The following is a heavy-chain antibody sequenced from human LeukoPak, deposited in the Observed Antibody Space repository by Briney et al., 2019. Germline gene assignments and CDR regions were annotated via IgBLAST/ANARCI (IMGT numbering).Heavy chain of an antibody. D-gene: IGHD3-10*01. CDR2: IYYSGST. CDR3: ARFLWFGESFSMDV. Sequence: NASETLSLTCTVSGGSISSSSYYWGWIRQPPGKGLEWIGSIYYSGSTYYNPSLKSRVTISVDTSKNQFSLKLSSVTAADTAMYYCARFLWFGESFSMDVWGKGTTVTVSS. J-gene: IGHJ6*03. V-gene: IGHV4-39*07. CDR1: GGSISSSSYY.